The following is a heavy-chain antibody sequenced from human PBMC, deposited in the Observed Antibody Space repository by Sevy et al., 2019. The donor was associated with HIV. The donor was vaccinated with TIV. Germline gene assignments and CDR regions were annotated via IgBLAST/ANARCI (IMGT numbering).Heavy chain of an antibody. D-gene: IGHD5-12*01. V-gene: IGHV3-73*01. CDR1: GFTFSGSA. CDR3: TSGYDSLDY. Sequence: GGSLRLSCAASGFTFSGSAMHWVRQASGKGRGWIGRIRSKANSYAAAYAASVKGRFTISRDDSKNTAYLQMNSLKTEDTAVYYCTSGYDSLDYWGQGTLVTVSS. CDR2: IRSKANSYAA. J-gene: IGHJ4*02.